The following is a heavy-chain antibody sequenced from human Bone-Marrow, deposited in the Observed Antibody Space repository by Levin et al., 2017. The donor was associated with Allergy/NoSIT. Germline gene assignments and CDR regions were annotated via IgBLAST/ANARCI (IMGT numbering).Heavy chain of an antibody. J-gene: IGHJ4*02. CDR1: GFTFTDYS. CDR3: ARAEVSAIGYFDS. CDR2: VKSYSGDT. Sequence: ASVKVSCRASGFTFTDYSIHWVRQAPGQGLQWMGRVKSYSGDTNYSQKFQGRVTMTSDTSISTAYMEIMSLRSDDTAVYFCARAEVSAIGYFDSWGQGTLVIVSS. V-gene: IGHV1-2*06. D-gene: IGHD1-14*01.